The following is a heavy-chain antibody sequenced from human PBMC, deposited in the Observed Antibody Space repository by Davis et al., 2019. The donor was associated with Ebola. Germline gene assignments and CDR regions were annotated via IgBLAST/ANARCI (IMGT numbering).Heavy chain of an antibody. CDR3: ARGLPTYYDYIWGSYRYTGCYYYYGMDV. J-gene: IGHJ6*02. V-gene: IGHV1-8*03. Sequence: ASVKVSCKASGYTFTSYGISWVRQATGQGLEWMGWMNPNSGNTGYAQKFQGRVTITRNTSISTAYMELSSLRSEDTAVYYCARGLPTYYDYIWGSYRYTGCYYYYGMDVWGQGTTVTVSS. D-gene: IGHD3-16*02. CDR2: MNPNSGNT. CDR1: GYTFTSYG.